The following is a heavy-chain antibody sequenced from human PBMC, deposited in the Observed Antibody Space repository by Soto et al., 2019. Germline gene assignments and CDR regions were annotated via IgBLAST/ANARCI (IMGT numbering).Heavy chain of an antibody. D-gene: IGHD3-3*01. V-gene: IGHV3-33*01. J-gene: IGHJ6*02. CDR3: AGGTGDFWGGYQLSGYYYYGMDV. CDR1: GFTFSSYG. CDR2: IWYDGSNK. Sequence: QVQLVESGGGVVQPGRSLRLSCAASGFTFSSYGMHWVRQAPGKGLEWVAVIWYDGSNKYYADSVKGRFTISRDNSKNTMHHQMNSLSAEDTAVYYCAGGTGDFWGGYQLSGYYYYGMDVWGQGTTVTVSS.